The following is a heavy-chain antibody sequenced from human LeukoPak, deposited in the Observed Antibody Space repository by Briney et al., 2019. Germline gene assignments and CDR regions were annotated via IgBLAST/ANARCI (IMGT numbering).Heavy chain of an antibody. J-gene: IGHJ3*02. CDR3: ARATTDDAFDI. CDR2: ISYDGSNK. D-gene: IGHD1-1*01. V-gene: IGHV3-30*04. CDR1: GFTFSSYA. Sequence: GGSLRLSCAASGFTFSSYAMHWVRQAPGKGLEWVAVISYDGSNKYYADSGKGRFTISRDNSKNTLYLQMNSLRAEDTAVYYCARATTDDAFDIRGQGTMVTVPS.